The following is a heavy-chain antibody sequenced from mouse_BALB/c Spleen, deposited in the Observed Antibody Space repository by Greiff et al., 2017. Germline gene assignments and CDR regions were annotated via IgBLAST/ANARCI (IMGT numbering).Heavy chain of an antibody. CDR1: GFAFSSYD. CDR3: ARHYYGSSYISYWYFDV. J-gene: IGHJ1*01. D-gene: IGHD1-1*01. CDR2: ISSGGGST. V-gene: IGHV5-12-1*01. Sequence: EVQGVESGGGLVKPGGSLKLSCAASGFAFSSYDMSWVRQTPEKRLEWVAYISSGGGSTYYPDTVKGRFTISRDNAKNTLYLQMSSLKSEDTAMYYCARHYYGSSYISYWYFDVWGAGTTVTVSS.